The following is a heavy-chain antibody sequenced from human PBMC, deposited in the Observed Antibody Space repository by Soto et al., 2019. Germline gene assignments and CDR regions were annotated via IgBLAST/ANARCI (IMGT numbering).Heavy chain of an antibody. V-gene: IGHV1-46*01. J-gene: IGHJ6*02. CDR3: ARVGYSSSSGSSGMDV. CDR2: INPSGGST. CDR1: GYSFTNYY. Sequence: QVQLVQSRGEVKKPGASVKVSCKASGYSFTNYYIHWVRQAPGQGLEWMGIINPSGGSTSYAQKSQGRVTMTRDTSTSTVYMELSSLRSEDTAVYYCARVGYSSSSGSSGMDVWGQGTTVTVSS. D-gene: IGHD6-6*01.